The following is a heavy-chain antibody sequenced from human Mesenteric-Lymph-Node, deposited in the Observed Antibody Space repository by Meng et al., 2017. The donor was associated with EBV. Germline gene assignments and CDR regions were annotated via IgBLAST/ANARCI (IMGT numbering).Heavy chain of an antibody. Sequence: QVQLVESGGGLVQPGRSLRLSCAVSGFTFGTHSIHWVRQAPGKGLEWVALISHDGNSAYYADSVKGRFTVSRDISKNTVYLQLNSLRPEDTAVYYCARDHGFDGDYWGQGTLVTVPS. CDR3: ARDHGFDGDY. CDR2: ISHDGNSA. V-gene: IGHV3-30*14. J-gene: IGHJ4*02. D-gene: IGHD3-10*01. CDR1: GFTFGTHS.